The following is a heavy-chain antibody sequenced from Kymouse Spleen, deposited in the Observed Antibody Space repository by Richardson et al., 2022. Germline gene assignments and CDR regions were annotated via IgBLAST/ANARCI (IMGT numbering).Heavy chain of an antibody. CDR1: GGSISSGGYY. CDR2: IYYSGST. J-gene: IGHJ5*02. Sequence: QVQLQESGPGLVKPSQTLSLTCTVSGGSISSGGYYWSWIRQHPGKGLEWIGYIYYSGSTYYNPSLKSRVTISVDTSKNQFSLKLSSVTAADTAVYYCAREGHDYSNYGWFDPWGQGTLVTVSS. V-gene: IGHV4-31*03. D-gene: IGHD4-11,IGHD4-11*01. CDR3: AREGHDYSNYGWFDP.